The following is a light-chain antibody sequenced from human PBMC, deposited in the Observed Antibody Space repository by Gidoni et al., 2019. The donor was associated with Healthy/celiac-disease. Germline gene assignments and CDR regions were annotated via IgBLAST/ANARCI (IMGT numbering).Light chain of an antibody. V-gene: IGKV1-33*01. CDR2: DAS. J-gene: IGKJ5*01. CDR1: QDISNY. CDR3: QQYDNLPSIT. Sequence: DIQMTQSPSSLSASVGDRVTITCQASQDISNYLNWYLQKPGKAPKLLIYDASNLETGVPSRFSGSGSGTDFTFTISSLQPEDIATYYCQQYDNLPSITFGQGTRLEIK.